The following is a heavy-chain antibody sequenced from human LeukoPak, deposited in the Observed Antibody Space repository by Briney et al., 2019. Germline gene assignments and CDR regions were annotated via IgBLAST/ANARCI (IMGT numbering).Heavy chain of an antibody. D-gene: IGHD7-27*01. Sequence: PSETLSLTCTVFGGSIVSSTNYWAWVRQPPGKGLEWIGEIYHSGSTNYNPSLKSRVTISVDKSKNQFSLKLTSVTAADTAVYYCASLTGVDYRGQGTLVTVSS. CDR2: IYHSGST. J-gene: IGHJ4*02. CDR3: ASLTGVDY. CDR1: GGSIVSSTNY. V-gene: IGHV4-39*07.